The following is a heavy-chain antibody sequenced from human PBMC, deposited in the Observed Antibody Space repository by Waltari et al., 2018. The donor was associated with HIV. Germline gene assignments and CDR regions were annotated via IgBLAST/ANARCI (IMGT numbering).Heavy chain of an antibody. V-gene: IGHV5-51*03. Sequence: EVQLVQSGAEVKKPGESLKISCTGFGYSFTNHWIGWVRQTPGKGLEWMGIIEPGDSDTSDSQSSEGRFTISVDKSSTTAYLQWSSLKASDTAMYYCARSGGYSNYFWRAGLDVWGQGTTVTVSS. CDR3: ARSGGYSNYFWRAGLDV. D-gene: IGHD4-4*01. J-gene: IGHJ6*02. CDR2: IEPGDSDT. CDR1: GYSFTNHW.